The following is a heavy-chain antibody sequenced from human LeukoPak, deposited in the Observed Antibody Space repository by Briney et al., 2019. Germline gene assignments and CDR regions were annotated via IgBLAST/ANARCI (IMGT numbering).Heavy chain of an antibody. CDR3: ARGRDGNNQYYFDY. CDR2: IYTSGST. Sequence: SETLSLTCTVSGGSISSYYWSWIRQPAGKGLEWIGRIYTSGSTNYNPSLKSRVTMSVDTSKNQFSLKLSSVTAADTAVYYCARGRDGNNQYYFDYWGQGTLVTVSS. D-gene: IGHD5-24*01. CDR1: GGSISSYY. J-gene: IGHJ4*02. V-gene: IGHV4-4*07.